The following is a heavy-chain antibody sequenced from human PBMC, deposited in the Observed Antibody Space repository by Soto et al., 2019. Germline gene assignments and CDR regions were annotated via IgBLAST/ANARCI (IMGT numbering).Heavy chain of an antibody. D-gene: IGHD2-2*02. Sequence: PGGSLRLSCVSSGFILSDHYMDWVRQAPGKGLEWVGRIKSKTDGGTTDYAAPVKGRFTISRDDSKNTLYLQMNSLKTEDTAVYYCTTSLRYRGYWGQGTLVTVSS. V-gene: IGHV3-15*01. J-gene: IGHJ4*02. CDR2: IKSKTDGGTT. CDR3: TTSLRYRGY. CDR1: GFILSDHY.